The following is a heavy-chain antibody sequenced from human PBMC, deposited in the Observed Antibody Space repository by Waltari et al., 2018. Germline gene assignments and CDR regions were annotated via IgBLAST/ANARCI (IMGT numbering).Heavy chain of an antibody. Sequence: EVQLVESGGGLVKPGGLLRLSCAASGFTFCQSRMTWARQAPGKGLEWVANINQDGTEKSYVDSVSGRFTISRDNTKSSVYLQINSLRVEDTAIYYCATPWSGWQPDFFFDVWGRGTVVTVSS. V-gene: IGHV3-7*01. CDR3: ATPWSGWQPDFFFDV. J-gene: IGHJ2*01. CDR2: INQDGTEK. CDR1: GFTFCQSR. D-gene: IGHD6-19*01.